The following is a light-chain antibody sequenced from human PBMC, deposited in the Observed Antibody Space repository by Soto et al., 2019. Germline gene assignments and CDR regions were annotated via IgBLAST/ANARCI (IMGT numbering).Light chain of an antibody. CDR3: QQYGSSPPLT. CDR1: QSVSSRY. Sequence: EIVLTQSPGTLSLSPGERATLSCRASQSVSSRYLAWYQQKAGQAPRLLIYGASSRATGIPDRFSGSGSGTDFTLTISGLEPQDFAVYYCQQYGSSPPLTFGGGTKVEIK. V-gene: IGKV3-20*01. J-gene: IGKJ4*01. CDR2: GAS.